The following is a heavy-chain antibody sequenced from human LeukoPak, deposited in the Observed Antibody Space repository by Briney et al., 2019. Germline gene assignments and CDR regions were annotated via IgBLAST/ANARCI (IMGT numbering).Heavy chain of an antibody. CDR3: TTVRVNAYVSPHVH. Sequence: PGRSLRLSCGACGFTLRLLGAHGLRQAPGMGLEWVAIISHDGSNQYYADSVKGRFTISRDNSRNTLYLQMKSLRAEDTALYYRTTVRVNAYVSPHVHWGPGTLVTVSS. J-gene: IGHJ4*02. V-gene: IGHV3-30*03. CDR1: GFTLRLLG. CDR2: ISHDGSNQ. D-gene: IGHD3-16*01.